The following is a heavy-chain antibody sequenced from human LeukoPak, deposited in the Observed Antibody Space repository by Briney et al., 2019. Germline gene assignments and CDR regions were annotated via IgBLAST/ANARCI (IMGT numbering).Heavy chain of an antibody. D-gene: IGHD3-10*01. CDR2: ISHSGST. J-gene: IGHJ4*02. CDR1: GASFRGYY. V-gene: IGHV4-34*01. Sequence: SETLSLTCTVYGASFRGYYWTWIRLAPGKGLEWIGEISHSGSTNYSPSLRSRVTISLDTSNNRFSLRLAALTAADSGLYFCAKAGGSGQFDYWGQRTLVTVSS. CDR3: AKAGGSGQFDY.